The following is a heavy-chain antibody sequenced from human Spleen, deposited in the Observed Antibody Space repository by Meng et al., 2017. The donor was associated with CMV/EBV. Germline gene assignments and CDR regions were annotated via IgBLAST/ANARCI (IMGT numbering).Heavy chain of an antibody. D-gene: IGHD3-3*01. CDR3: AREQQRLLEWLPPTYYSYGMDV. V-gene: IGHV3-66*01. J-gene: IGHJ6*02. CDR1: GFSGSSDY. CDR2: VYKEGGT. Sequence: GESLKISCAASGFSGSSDYMSWVRQAPGKGLQWVSVVYKEGGTMYADSVKGRFTISRDNAKNSLYLQMNSLRAEDTAVYYCAREQQRLLEWLPPTYYSYGMDVWGQRTTVTVSS.